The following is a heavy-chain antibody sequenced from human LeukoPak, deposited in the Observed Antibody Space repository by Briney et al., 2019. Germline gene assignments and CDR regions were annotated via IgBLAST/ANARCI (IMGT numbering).Heavy chain of an antibody. CDR3: ARASGSYYSDDY. D-gene: IGHD1-26*01. Sequence: KPGGSLRLSCAASGFTFSSYSMNWVRQAPGKGLEWVSSISSSSSYIYYADSVKGRFTISRDNAKNSLYLQMNSLRAEDTAVYYCARASGSYYSDDYWGQGTLVTVSS. J-gene: IGHJ4*02. V-gene: IGHV3-21*01. CDR2: ISSSSSYI. CDR1: GFTFSSYS.